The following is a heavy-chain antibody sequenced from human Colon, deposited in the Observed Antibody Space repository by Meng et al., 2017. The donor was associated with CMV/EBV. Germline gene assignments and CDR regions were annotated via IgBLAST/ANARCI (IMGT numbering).Heavy chain of an antibody. CDR1: GFSFNYYE. V-gene: IGHV3-48*03. D-gene: IGHD1-20*01. CDR2: ISSSGMTV. CDR3: ARDEITGTNTHYNYGMDV. J-gene: IGHJ6*02. Sequence: GESLKISCAASGFSFNYYEMNWVRQAPGKGLEWISYISSSGMTVQYAESVKGRFTISRDNAKKSLYLQMNSLRVEDTALYYCARDEITGTNTHYNYGMDVWGQGTTVTVSS.